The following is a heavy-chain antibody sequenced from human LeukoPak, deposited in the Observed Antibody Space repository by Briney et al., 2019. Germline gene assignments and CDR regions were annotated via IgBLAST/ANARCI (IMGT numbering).Heavy chain of an antibody. CDR2: ISSSGSTI. V-gene: IGHV3-11*01. Sequence: GGSLRLSCAASGFTFSDYYMSWIRQAPGKGLEWVSYISSSGSTIYYADSVKGRFTISRDNAKNSLYLQMNSLRAEDTAVYYCARPDSSSRIYYYYMDVWGKGTTVTVFS. J-gene: IGHJ6*03. CDR1: GFTFSDYY. CDR3: ARPDSSSRIYYYYMDV. D-gene: IGHD6-6*01.